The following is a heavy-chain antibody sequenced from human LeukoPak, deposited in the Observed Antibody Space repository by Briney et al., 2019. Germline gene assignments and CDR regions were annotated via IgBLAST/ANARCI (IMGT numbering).Heavy chain of an antibody. J-gene: IGHJ4*02. CDR2: ISSSSNYI. D-gene: IGHD3-3*01. CDR3: ARDVTDDFWSGYHLDY. CDR1: GFSFDNYC. Sequence: GGSLRLSCAASGFSFDNYCMNWVRQAPGKGLEWVSTISSSSNYIYYADSVKGRFTISRDNAKNSLYLQMNSLRAEDTAVYYCARDVTDDFWSGYHLDYWGQGNLVTVSS. V-gene: IGHV3-21*01.